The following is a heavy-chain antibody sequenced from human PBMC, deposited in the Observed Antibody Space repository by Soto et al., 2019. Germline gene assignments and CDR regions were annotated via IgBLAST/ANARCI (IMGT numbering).Heavy chain of an antibody. CDR3: AREGRRGPAAIFGSRGAYGMDV. D-gene: IGHD2-2*01. Sequence: GASVNGSCKPSGYTFTSYYSHWVREAPGQGLECMGIINPSCGSTSYAQKFQGRVTMTRDTSTSTVYMELSSLRSEDTAVYYCAREGRRGPAAIFGSRGAYGMDVWGQGTTVTVSS. V-gene: IGHV1-46*01. CDR2: INPSCGST. J-gene: IGHJ6*02. CDR1: GYTFTSYY.